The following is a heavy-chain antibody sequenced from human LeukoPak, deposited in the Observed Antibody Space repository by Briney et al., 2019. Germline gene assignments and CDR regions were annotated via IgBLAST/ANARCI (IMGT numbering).Heavy chain of an antibody. CDR1: GWSFRGYY. V-gene: IGHV4-34*01. J-gene: IGHJ5*02. Sequence: TPSETLSLTCAVYGWSFRGYYWSWIRQPPGKGLEWIGEINHSGSTNYNPSLKSRVTISVDTSKNQFSLKLSSVTAADTAVYYCARGPVPATAIRGDWFDPWGQGTLVTVSS. D-gene: IGHD2-2*02. CDR3: ARGPVPATAIRGDWFDP. CDR2: INHSGST.